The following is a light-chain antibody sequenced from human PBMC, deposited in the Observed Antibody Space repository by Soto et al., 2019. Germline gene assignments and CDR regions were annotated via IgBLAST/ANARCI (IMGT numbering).Light chain of an antibody. CDR1: SSNLGAGYD. CDR2: GNR. V-gene: IGLV1-40*01. CDR3: QTYDSTRDARDV. Sequence: QSVLTQPPSVSGAPGQRVTISCTGSSSNLGAGYDVHWYQHRPGTAPKLLIFGNRNRPSGVPGPARCSGSKSGTSAALAITGRQDEDEGDYYCQTYDSTRDARDVFGTGTKVTVL. J-gene: IGLJ1*01.